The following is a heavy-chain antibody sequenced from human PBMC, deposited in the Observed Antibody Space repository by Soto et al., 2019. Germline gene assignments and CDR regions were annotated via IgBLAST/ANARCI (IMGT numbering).Heavy chain of an antibody. Sequence: EVQLVDSGGDLVKPGGSLRLSCAGSGFAFNSAWINWVRQAPGKGLEWVGRIKSKALGGTTDFAAPVRGRFAITRDDSRNMAYMQMNSLNTEDTAVYYCTTDSHSAMIEVRFDYWGHGTLVTVSS. CDR2: IKSKALGGTT. D-gene: IGHD3-22*01. J-gene: IGHJ4*03. CDR1: GFAFNSAW. V-gene: IGHV3-15*07. CDR3: TTDSHSAMIEVRFDY.